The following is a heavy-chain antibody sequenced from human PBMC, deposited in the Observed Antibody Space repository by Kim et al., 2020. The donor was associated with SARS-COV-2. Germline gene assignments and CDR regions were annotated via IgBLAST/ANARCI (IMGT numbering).Heavy chain of an antibody. CDR2: IIPIYDST. J-gene: IGHJ6*01. D-gene: IGHD5-12*01. CDR1: GNTFKTNA. CDR3: ASGGYSGYDFLGTYSYRAVDV. Sequence: SVKVSCKTSGNTFKTNAINWVRQAPGQGLEWMGGIIPIYDSTNVARKFQGKVTLTADDAANIAYMDMTSLTSEDTAVDYCASGGYSGYDFLGTYSYRAVDVWGQGTPVAVSS. V-gene: IGHV1-69*13.